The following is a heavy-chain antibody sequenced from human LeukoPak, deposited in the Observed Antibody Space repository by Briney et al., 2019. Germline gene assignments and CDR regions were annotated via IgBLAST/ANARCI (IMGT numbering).Heavy chain of an antibody. J-gene: IGHJ5*02. Sequence: SETLSLTCTVSGGSISSSSYYWGWIRQPPGKGLEWIGSIYYSGSTYYNPSLKSRVTISVDTSKNQFSLKLSSVTAADTAVYYCARDDSSGYYPWGQGTLVTVSS. CDR2: IYYSGST. CDR1: GGSISSSSYY. V-gene: IGHV4-39*07. D-gene: IGHD6-19*01. CDR3: ARDDSSGYYP.